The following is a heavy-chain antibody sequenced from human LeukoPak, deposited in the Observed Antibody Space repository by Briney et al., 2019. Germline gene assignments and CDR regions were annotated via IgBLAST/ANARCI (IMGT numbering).Heavy chain of an antibody. J-gene: IGHJ4*02. D-gene: IGHD3-10*01. CDR2: INIDGSST. V-gene: IGHV3-74*01. Sequence: PGGSLRLSCAASGFTFRSYAMHWVRQAPGKGLEWVSHINIDGSSTAYADSVKGRFTISRDNSKNTLYLQMNSLRAEDTAVYYCARYGSGNIVQDYWGQGTLVTVSS. CDR1: GFTFRSYA. CDR3: ARYGSGNIVQDY.